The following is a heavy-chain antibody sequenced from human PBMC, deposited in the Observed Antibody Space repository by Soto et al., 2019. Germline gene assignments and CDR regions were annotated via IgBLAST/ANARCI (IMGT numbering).Heavy chain of an antibody. CDR1: GFTFDDYA. J-gene: IGHJ4*02. CDR2: ISGSGGST. V-gene: IGHV3-23*04. D-gene: IGHD6-19*01. CDR3: AKEGVIAVADY. Sequence: EVQLVESGGGLVQPGRSLRLSCAASGFTFDDYAMHWVRQAPGKGLEWVSGISGSGGSTYYADSVKGRFTISRDNSKNTLYLQMNSLRAEDTAVYYCAKEGVIAVADYWGQGTLVTVSS.